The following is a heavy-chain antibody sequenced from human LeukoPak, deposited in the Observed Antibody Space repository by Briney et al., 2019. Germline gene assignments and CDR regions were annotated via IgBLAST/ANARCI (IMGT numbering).Heavy chain of an antibody. CDR2: ISGDGGST. CDR3: AKAADRKRTYYYDSSGYPYYFDY. D-gene: IGHD3-22*01. V-gene: IGHV3-43*02. Sequence: GGSLRLSCAASGFTFDDYAMHWVRQAPGKGLEWVSLISGDGGSTYYADSVKGRFTISRDNSKNSLYLQMNSLRTEDTALYYCAKAADRKRTYYYDSSGYPYYFDYWGQGTLVTVSS. J-gene: IGHJ4*02. CDR1: GFTFDDYA.